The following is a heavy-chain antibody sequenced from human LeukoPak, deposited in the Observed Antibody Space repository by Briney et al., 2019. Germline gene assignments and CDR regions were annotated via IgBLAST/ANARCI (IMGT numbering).Heavy chain of an antibody. CDR1: GDSISNSNYY. CDR2: IYYSGST. V-gene: IGHV4-39*02. J-gene: IGHJ4*02. Sequence: SETLSLTCTVSGDSISNSNYYWGWIRQPPGKGLEWIGSIYYSGSTYYNPSLKSRVTISVDTSKNQFSLKLSSVTAADTAVYYCARDLGLGLRGIDYWGQGTLVTVSS. CDR3: ARDLGLGLRGIDY. D-gene: IGHD5-18*01.